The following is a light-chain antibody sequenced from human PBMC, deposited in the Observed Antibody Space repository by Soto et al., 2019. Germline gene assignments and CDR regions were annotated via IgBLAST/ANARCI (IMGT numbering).Light chain of an antibody. Sequence: EIVLTQSPATLSLSPGERATLSCRASQRVSSYLAWYQQKPGQAPRLLIYDASNRATGIPARFSGSRSGTDFILTISSLEPEDFAVYYCQQRSNWPPYTFGQGTKLEIK. J-gene: IGKJ2*01. CDR3: QQRSNWPPYT. V-gene: IGKV3-11*01. CDR2: DAS. CDR1: QRVSSY.